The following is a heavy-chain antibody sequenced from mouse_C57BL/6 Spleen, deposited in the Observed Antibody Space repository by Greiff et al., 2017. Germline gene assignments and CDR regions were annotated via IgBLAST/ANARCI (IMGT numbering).Heavy chain of an antibody. CDR1: GYTFTSYW. D-gene: IGHD1-1*01. CDR3: AIYCYGSSYAMDY. J-gene: IGHJ4*01. V-gene: IGHV1-64*01. Sequence: QVQLQQPGAELVKPGASVKLSCKASGYTFTSYWMHWVKQRPGQGLEWIGMIHPNSGSTNYNEKFKSKATLTVDKSSSTAYMQLSSLTSEDSAVYYCAIYCYGSSYAMDYWGQGTSVTVSS. CDR2: IHPNSGST.